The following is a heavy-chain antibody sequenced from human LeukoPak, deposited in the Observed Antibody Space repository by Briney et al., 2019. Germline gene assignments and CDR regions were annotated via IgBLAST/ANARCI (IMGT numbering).Heavy chain of an antibody. Sequence: ASVKVSCKASGYTFTGYYMHWVRQAPGQGLEWMGWINPNSGGTNYAQKFQGRVTMTRDTSISTAYMELSRLRSDDTAVYYCARLDSSGYTDAFDIWGQGTTVTVSS. CDR1: GYTFTGYY. J-gene: IGHJ3*02. V-gene: IGHV1-2*02. CDR2: INPNSGGT. D-gene: IGHD3-22*01. CDR3: ARLDSSGYTDAFDI.